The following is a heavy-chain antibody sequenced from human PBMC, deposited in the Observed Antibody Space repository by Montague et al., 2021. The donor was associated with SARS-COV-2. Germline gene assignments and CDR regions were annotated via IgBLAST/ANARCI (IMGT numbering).Heavy chain of an antibody. CDR2: IWYDGSNK. J-gene: IGHJ4*02. CDR3: AREGTYGDYDVY. CDR1: GFTFSSYG. Sequence: YLSLSCAASGFTFSSYGMHWVRQAPGKGLEWVAVIWYDGSNKYYADSVKGRFTISRDNSKNTLYLQMNSLRAEDTAVYYCAREGTYGDYDVYWGQGTLVTVSS. D-gene: IGHD4-17*01. V-gene: IGHV3-33*01.